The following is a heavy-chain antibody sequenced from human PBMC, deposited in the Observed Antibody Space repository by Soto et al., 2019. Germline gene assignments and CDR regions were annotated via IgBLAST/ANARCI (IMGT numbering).Heavy chain of an antibody. CDR2: IIPVFRSA. CDR1: GGTFNKFA. Sequence: VQLVQSGAEVKKTGSSVKVSCKASGGTFNKFAFSWVRQAPGQGFEWMGGIIPVFRSANYAQRFRGRITITADEYTSTVYLYLNDLRSDDTAVYYCARRYCASDNCPLFYYFVDLWGLGPTVTVSS. CDR3: ARRYCASDNCPLFYYFVDL. D-gene: IGHD2-21*02. V-gene: IGHV1-69*01. J-gene: IGHJ6*02.